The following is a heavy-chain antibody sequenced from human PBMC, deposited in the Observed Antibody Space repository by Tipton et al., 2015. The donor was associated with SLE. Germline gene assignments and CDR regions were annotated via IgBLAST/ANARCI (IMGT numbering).Heavy chain of an antibody. D-gene: IGHD6-13*01. CDR1: GGSFSGYY. J-gene: IGHJ4*02. CDR2: INHSGST. V-gene: IGHV4-34*01. Sequence: TLSLTCAVYGGSFSGYYWSWIRQPPGKGLEWIGEINHSGSTNYNPSLKSRVTISVDTSKNQFSLKVSSVTAGDTAVYYCARAPGSSSIDYWGQGTLVTVSS. CDR3: ARAPGSSSIDY.